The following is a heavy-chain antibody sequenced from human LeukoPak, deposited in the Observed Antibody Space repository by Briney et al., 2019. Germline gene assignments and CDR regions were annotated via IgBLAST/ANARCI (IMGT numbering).Heavy chain of an antibody. J-gene: IGHJ4*02. D-gene: IGHD6-13*01. CDR3: ARDPAGLYYFDY. Sequence: PGGSLRLSCAASGFTFSSYSMNWVRQAPGKGLEWVSSISSSSSYIYYADSVKGRFTISRDNAKNSLYLQMNSLRAEDTAVYYCARDPAGLYYFDYWGQGTLVTVSS. CDR1: GFTFSSYS. V-gene: IGHV3-21*01. CDR2: ISSSSSYI.